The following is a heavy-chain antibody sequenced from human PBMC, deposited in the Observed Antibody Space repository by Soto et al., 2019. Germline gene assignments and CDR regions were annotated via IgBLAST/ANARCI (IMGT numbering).Heavy chain of an antibody. CDR1: GFTFSSYA. V-gene: IGHV3-30-3*01. Sequence: QVQLVESGGGVVQPGRSLRLSCAASGFTFSSYAMHWVRQAPGKGLEWVAVISYDGSNKYYADSVKGRFTISRDNSKNTLYLQMNSLRAEDTAVYYCARAVLGYCTNVVCYTEYYYGMDVWGQGTTVTVSS. CDR2: ISYDGSNK. CDR3: ARAVLGYCTNVVCYTEYYYGMDV. D-gene: IGHD2-8*01. J-gene: IGHJ6*02.